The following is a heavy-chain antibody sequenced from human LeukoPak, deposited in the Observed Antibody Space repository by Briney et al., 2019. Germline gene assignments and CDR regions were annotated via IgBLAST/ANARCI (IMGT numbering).Heavy chain of an antibody. CDR1: GGSISSGGYY. V-gene: IGHV4-31*03. J-gene: IGHJ4*02. D-gene: IGHD5-12*01. CDR2: IYYSGST. CDR3: ARGGVATIQLDY. Sequence: SQTLSLTRTVSGGSISSGGYYWSWIRQHPGKGLEWIGYIYYSGSTYYNPSLKSRVTISVDTSKNQFSLKLSSVTAADTAVYYCARGGVATIQLDYWGQGTLVTVSS.